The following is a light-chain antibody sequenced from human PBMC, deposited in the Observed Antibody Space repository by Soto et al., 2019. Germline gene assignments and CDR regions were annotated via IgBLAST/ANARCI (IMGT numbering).Light chain of an antibody. V-gene: IGLV1-47*02. CDR1: SFNIGSNY. CDR3: ASWDDNLSGPSWV. Sequence: QSVLTQPPSASGTPGQRVTISCSGNSFNIGSNYVYWYLHLPGTAPKLLIYNDAQRPSGVPERFSGSKSGTSASLAISGLRSEDEADYYCASWDDNLSGPSWVFGGGTKLTVL. J-gene: IGLJ3*02. CDR2: NDA.